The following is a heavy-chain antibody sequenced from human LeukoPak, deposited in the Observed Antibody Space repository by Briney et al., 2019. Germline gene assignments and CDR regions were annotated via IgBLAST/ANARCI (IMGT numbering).Heavy chain of an antibody. Sequence: PSETLSLTCTVPGGSISSSSYYWGWIRQPPGKGLEWIGSIYYSGSTYYNPSLKSRVTISVDTSKNQFTLKLSSVTAADTAVYYCARLRIVVVPAASNWFDPWGQGTLVTVSS. D-gene: IGHD2-2*01. V-gene: IGHV4-39*01. CDR3: ARLRIVVVPAASNWFDP. CDR2: IYYSGST. J-gene: IGHJ5*02. CDR1: GGSISSSSYY.